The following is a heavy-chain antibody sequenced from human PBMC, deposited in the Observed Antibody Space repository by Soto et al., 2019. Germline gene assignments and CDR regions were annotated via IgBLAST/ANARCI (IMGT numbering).Heavy chain of an antibody. J-gene: IGHJ4*02. V-gene: IGHV3-33*01. CDR3: ARVPEEMATNIWGVDY. Sequence: QVQLVESGGGVVQPGRSLRLSCAASGFTFSSYGMHWVRQAPGKGLEWVAVIWYDGSNKYYADSVKGRFTISRDNPKNSLHLQMNSLRAEDTAVYYCARVPEEMATNIWGVDYWGQGTLVTVSS. CDR1: GFTFSSYG. D-gene: IGHD5-12*01. CDR2: IWYDGSNK.